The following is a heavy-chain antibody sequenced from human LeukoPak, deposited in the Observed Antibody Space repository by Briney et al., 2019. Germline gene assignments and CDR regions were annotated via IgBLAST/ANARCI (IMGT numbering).Heavy chain of an antibody. CDR3: ARELIGGGKAFDY. J-gene: IGHJ4*02. D-gene: IGHD4-23*01. CDR2: TNPRDESI. V-gene: IGHV1-46*01. CDR1: EYTIRNYY. Sequence: GASVKISCKASEYTIRNYYMHWVRQAPGQGLEWMGLTNPRDESIDYAQNLEGRVTVTRDTSTSTVYLELISLRSDDTAVYYCARELIGGGKAFDYWGQGTLVIVSS.